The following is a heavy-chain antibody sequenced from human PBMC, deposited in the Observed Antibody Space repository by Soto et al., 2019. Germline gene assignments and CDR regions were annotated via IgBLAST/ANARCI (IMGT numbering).Heavy chain of an antibody. CDR2: MNPNSGNT. Sequence: GASVKVSCKASGYTFTSYDINWVRQATGQGLEWMGWMNPNSGNTGYAPKFQGRVTMTRNTSISTAYMELSSLRSEDTAVYYCARGKKWLRMTYFDYWGQGTLVTVSS. D-gene: IGHD5-12*01. CDR1: GYTFTSYD. CDR3: ARGKKWLRMTYFDY. V-gene: IGHV1-8*01. J-gene: IGHJ4*02.